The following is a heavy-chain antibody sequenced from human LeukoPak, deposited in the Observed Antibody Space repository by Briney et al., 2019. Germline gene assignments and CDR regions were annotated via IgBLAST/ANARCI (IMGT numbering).Heavy chain of an antibody. V-gene: IGHV4-59*02. D-gene: IGHD1-26*01. CDR1: GASVSSFY. CDR3: AGQVGARIRYYYTSGLDG. J-gene: IGHJ6*02. CDR2: MYYSGTT. Sequence: SETLSLTCTVSGASVSSFYWNWIRQPPGKGLEWIGSMYYSGTTNYDPSFKSRVTISLDTSKNEFSLRLKSLTAADTAVYYCAGQVGARIRYYYTSGLDGWGQGTTVAVSS.